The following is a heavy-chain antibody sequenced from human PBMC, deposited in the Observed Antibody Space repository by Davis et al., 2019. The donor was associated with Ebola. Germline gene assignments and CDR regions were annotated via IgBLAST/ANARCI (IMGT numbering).Heavy chain of an antibody. D-gene: IGHD5-18*01. V-gene: IGHV3-30*03. CDR3: ARDDKGYSYVGYYYGMDV. Sequence: GESLKISCAASGLTSSSYGMHWVRQAPGKGLEWVAVISYDGSNKYYADSVKGRFTISRDNAKNSLYLQMNSLRDEDTAVYYCARDDKGYSYVGYYYGMDVWGKGTTVTVSS. J-gene: IGHJ6*04. CDR2: ISYDGSNK. CDR1: GLTSSSYG.